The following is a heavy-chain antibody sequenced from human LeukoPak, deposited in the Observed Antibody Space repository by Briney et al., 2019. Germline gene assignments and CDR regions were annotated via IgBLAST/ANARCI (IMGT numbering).Heavy chain of an antibody. D-gene: IGHD2-2*01. Sequence: ASVKVSCKASGYTFTSYGISWVRQAPGQGLEWMGWISAYNGNTNYAQKLQDRVTMTTDKCTSTAYMELRSLRSDDTVVYYCARDSPYCSSTSCYLQTYYYYYMDVWGKGTTVTVSS. V-gene: IGHV1-18*01. CDR3: ARDSPYCSSTSCYLQTYYYYYMDV. CDR1: GYTFTSYG. CDR2: ISAYNGNT. J-gene: IGHJ6*03.